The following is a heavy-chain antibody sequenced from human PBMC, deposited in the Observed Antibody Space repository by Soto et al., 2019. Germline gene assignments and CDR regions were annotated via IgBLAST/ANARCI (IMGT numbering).Heavy chain of an antibody. CDR2: IIPIFDTA. V-gene: IGHV1-69*12. J-gene: IGHJ6*02. D-gene: IGHD2-15*01. CDR3: ARGSGGSSYYYYGMDV. CDR1: GGTFSSYA. Sequence: QVQLVQSGAEVKKPGSSVKVSCKASGGTFSSYAINWVRQAPGQGLEWMGGIIPIFDTANYAQKFQGRVTSTADESTSTADMELSSLRSEDTAVYYCARGSGGSSYYYYGMDVWGQGTTVTVSS.